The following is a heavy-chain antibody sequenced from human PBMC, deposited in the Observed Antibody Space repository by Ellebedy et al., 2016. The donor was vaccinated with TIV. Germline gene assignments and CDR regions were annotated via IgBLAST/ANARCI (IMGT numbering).Heavy chain of an antibody. J-gene: IGHJ4*02. V-gene: IGHV3-23*01. CDR1: GFTFSDYD. CDR2: ITNSGAGK. CDR3: RAYGSGSRRAFEH. Sequence: GESLKISCAASGFTFSDYDMSWVRQAPGKGPEWVSAITNSGAGKYYGNSVKGRFTISRDNSKNTVYLQMNSLRAEDTALYYCRAYGSGSRRAFEHWGQGALVTVSS. D-gene: IGHD3-10*01.